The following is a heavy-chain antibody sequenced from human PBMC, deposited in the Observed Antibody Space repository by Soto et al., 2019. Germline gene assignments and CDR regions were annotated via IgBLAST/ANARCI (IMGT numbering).Heavy chain of an antibody. V-gene: IGHV1-58*01. CDR1: GFTFTSSA. CDR2: IVVGSGNT. CDR3: AAIGEDIVLVPAAMGGYAFDI. D-gene: IGHD2-2*01. J-gene: IGHJ3*02. Sequence: SVKVSCKASGFTFTSSAVQWVRQARGQRLEWIGWIVVGSGNTNYAQKFQERVTITRDMSTSTAYMELSSLRSEDTAVYYCAAIGEDIVLVPAAMGGYAFDIWGQGTMVTVSS.